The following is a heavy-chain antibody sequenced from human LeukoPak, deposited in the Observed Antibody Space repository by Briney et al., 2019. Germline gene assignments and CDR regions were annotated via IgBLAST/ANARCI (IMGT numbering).Heavy chain of an antibody. CDR2: ISGGGSGT. CDR3: AKAVGSSGYFSRDAFDI. D-gene: IGHD3-22*01. J-gene: IGHJ3*02. V-gene: IGHV3-23*01. CDR1: GFTFSSYA. Sequence: GGSLGLSYAPSGFTFSSYAMSWVRQAPEKGLEWVAVISGGGSGTYYADSVRGRFTISRDNSKNTVYLQMNSLRAEDTAIYYCAKAVGSSGYFSRDAFDIWGQGTMVTVSS.